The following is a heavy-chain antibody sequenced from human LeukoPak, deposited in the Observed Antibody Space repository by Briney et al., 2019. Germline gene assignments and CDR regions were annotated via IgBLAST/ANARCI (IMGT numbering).Heavy chain of an antibody. CDR3: ARHYYHSSGHGGY. CDR1: GFTFSDYY. CDR2: ISSSGRTI. V-gene: IGHV3-11*01. Sequence: GGSLRLSCAASGFTFSDYYMSWIRQAPGKGLEWLSYISSSGRTIYYADSVKGRFTISRDNAKNSLYLQMNSLRVEDTAVYYCARHYYHSSGHGGYWGQGTLVTVSS. D-gene: IGHD3-22*01. J-gene: IGHJ4*02.